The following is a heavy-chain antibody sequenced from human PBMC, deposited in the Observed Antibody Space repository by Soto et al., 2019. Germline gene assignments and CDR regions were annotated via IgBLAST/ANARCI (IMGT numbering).Heavy chain of an antibody. J-gene: IGHJ6*02. CDR2: IDPSDSYT. CDR1: GYSFTNYW. V-gene: IGHV5-10-1*01. Sequence: GESLKISCKASGYSFTNYWIGWARQMPGKGLEWMGRIDPSDSYTNYSPSFQGHVTISADKSISTAYLQWSSLKASDTAMYYCARQLAAAGHYGMDVWGQGTTVTVSS. CDR3: ARQLAAAGHYGMDV. D-gene: IGHD6-13*01.